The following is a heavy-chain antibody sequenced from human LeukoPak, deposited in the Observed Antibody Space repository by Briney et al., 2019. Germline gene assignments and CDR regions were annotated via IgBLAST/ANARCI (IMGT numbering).Heavy chain of an antibody. D-gene: IGHD2-15*01. Sequence: GGSLRLSCAASGFTFDVYGMSWVRQAPGKGLEWVSGLNWNGGSTGYADSVKGRFIISRDNAKNCLYLQMNSLRAEDTAVYYCASYQRKNCSGGSCHHGRPTDYWGQGTLVTVSS. CDR3: ASYQRKNCSGGSCHHGRPTDY. J-gene: IGHJ4*02. V-gene: IGHV3-20*04. CDR2: LNWNGGST. CDR1: GFTFDVYG.